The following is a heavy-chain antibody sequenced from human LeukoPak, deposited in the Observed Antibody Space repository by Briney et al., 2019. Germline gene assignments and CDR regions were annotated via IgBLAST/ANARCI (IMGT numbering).Heavy chain of an antibody. CDR2: INPSGGST. V-gene: IGHV1-46*01. CDR1: GYTFTSYY. CDR3: ARGRLAVAGNAAILGY. D-gene: IGHD6-19*01. Sequence: ASVKVSCKASGYTFTSYYMHWVRQAPGQGLEWMGIINPSGGSTSYAQKFQGRVSMTRDTSTSTVYMDLSSLRSGDTAVYYCARGRLAVAGNAAILGYWGQGTLVTVSS. J-gene: IGHJ4*02.